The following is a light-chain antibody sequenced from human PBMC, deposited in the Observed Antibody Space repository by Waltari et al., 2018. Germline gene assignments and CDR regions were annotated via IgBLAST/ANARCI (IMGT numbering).Light chain of an antibody. CDR1: RDINSPAHR. Sequence: QAVLTQPSSLSASPGASARLTCTLRRDINSPAHRVYWFQPNPGSPPQFLLRYKSDSDKNQGSGVPSRFSGSNDASASAGILLISGLQSEDEADYYCMIWHSSAHVAFGGGTKLTVL. V-gene: IGLV5-45*02. J-gene: IGLJ2*01. CDR3: MIWHSSAHVA. CDR2: YKSDSDK.